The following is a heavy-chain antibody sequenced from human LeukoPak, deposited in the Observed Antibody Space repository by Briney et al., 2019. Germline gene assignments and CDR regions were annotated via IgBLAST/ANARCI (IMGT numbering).Heavy chain of an antibody. D-gene: IGHD5-24*01. J-gene: IGHJ4*02. CDR1: GGTFSSYA. Sequence: GSSVKVSCKASGGTFSSYAISWVRQAPGQGLEWMGRIIPILGIANYAQKFQGRVTITADKSTSTAYMELSSLRSEDTAVYYCARDWVLRDGYPEGFDYWGQGTLVTASS. CDR2: IIPILGIA. CDR3: ARDWVLRDGYPEGFDY. V-gene: IGHV1-69*04.